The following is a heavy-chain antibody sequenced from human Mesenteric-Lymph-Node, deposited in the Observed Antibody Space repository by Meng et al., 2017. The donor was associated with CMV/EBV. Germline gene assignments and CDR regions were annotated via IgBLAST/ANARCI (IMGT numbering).Heavy chain of an antibody. CDR3: AKDPYYYDSGSYGGMDV. Sequence: GESLKISCAASGFTFSSYAMNWVRQAPGKGLEWVSTISGTGSGKYYADSVKGRFTISRDNSKNTLYLQMNSLRAEDTAVYYCAKDPYYYDSGSYGGMDVWGQGTTVTVSS. D-gene: IGHD3-10*01. CDR2: ISGTGSGK. J-gene: IGHJ6*02. V-gene: IGHV3-23*01. CDR1: GFTFSSYA.